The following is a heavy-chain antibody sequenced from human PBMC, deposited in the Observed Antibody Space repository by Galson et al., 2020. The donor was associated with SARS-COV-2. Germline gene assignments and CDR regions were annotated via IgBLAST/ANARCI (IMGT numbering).Heavy chain of an antibody. CDR1: GFTFTAYS. V-gene: IGHV3-21*01. J-gene: IGHJ4*02. Sequence: WGSLRLSCAASGFTFTAYSMNWVRQAPGKGLEWVSSISSSSSYIYYADSVRGRFTISRDNGKNSLYLQMNSLRAEDTAVYYCTRDQRDGYSLRGMDYWGQGTLVTVSS. CDR2: ISSSSSYI. D-gene: IGHD5-12*01. CDR3: TRDQRDGYSLRGMDY.